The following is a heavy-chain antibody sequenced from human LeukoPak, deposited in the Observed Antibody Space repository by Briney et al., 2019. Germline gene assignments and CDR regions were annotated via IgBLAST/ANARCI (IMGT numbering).Heavy chain of an antibody. V-gene: IGHV3-21*01. Sequence: PGGSLRLSCAASGFTFSSYGMHWVRQAPGKGLEWVSSISSSSSYIYYADSVKGRFTISRDNAKNSLYLQMNSLRAEDTAVYYCAREGLAAAGIGEPDAFDIWGQGTMVTVSS. J-gene: IGHJ3*02. D-gene: IGHD6-13*01. CDR3: AREGLAAAGIGEPDAFDI. CDR1: GFTFSSYG. CDR2: ISSSSSYI.